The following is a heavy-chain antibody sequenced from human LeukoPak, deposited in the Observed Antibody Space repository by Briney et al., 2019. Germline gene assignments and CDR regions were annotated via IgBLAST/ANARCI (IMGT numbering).Heavy chain of an antibody. V-gene: IGHV3-74*01. J-gene: IGHJ5*02. D-gene: IGHD3-3*01. CDR3: ARDPDYDFRFDP. CDR1: GFTFSSYW. Sequence: GGSLRLSCAASGFTFSSYWMHWVRHAPGKGLVWVSRINSDGSSTSYADSVKGRFTISRDNAKNTLYLQMNSLRAEDTAVYYCARDPDYDFRFDPWGQGTLVTVSS. CDR2: INSDGSST.